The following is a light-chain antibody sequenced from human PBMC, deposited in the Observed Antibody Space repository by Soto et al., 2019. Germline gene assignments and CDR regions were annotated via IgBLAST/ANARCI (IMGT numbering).Light chain of an antibody. V-gene: IGKV3-20*01. Sequence: EIVLTQSPGTLSLSPGERAALSCRASQSVSSSFLAWYQQKPGQAPRLPIYGASSTTTGIPDRFTGSGSGTDFTLTISRLEPEDFAVYYCQHYGSSTYTFGQGTKLQIK. CDR1: QSVSSSF. CDR2: GAS. CDR3: QHYGSSTYT. J-gene: IGKJ2*01.